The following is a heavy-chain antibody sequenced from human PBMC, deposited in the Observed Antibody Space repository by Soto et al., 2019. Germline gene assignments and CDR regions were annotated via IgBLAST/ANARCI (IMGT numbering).Heavy chain of an antibody. CDR2: ISYDGINK. J-gene: IGHJ2*01. CDR3: ARGRANLYDSSVFKWYFDL. CDR1: GFTFSSYA. Sequence: QVQLVESGGGVVQPGRSLRLACAASGFTFSSYAMHWVRQAPGKGLEWVAVISYDGINKYYADSVKGRVTISRDNSKNPQYLQMNSLGAEDTAVYYCARGRANLYDSSVFKWYFDLWGRGTLVTLSS. D-gene: IGHD3-22*01. V-gene: IGHV3-30-3*01.